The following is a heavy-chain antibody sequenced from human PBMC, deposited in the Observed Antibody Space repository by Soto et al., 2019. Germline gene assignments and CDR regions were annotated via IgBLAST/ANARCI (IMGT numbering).Heavy chain of an antibody. J-gene: IGHJ6*02. CDR3: ARGHIAAAGSEGDYYYYYGMDV. D-gene: IGHD6-13*01. CDR2: IIPIFGTA. V-gene: IGHV1-69*13. CDR1: GYPFSSYA. Sequence: SVKVSCKSSGYPFSSYAISWVRQAPGQGLEWMRGIIPIFGTANYAQKFQGRVTITADESTSTAYMELSGLRSEDTAVYYCARGHIAAAGSEGDYYYYYGMDVWGQGTTVTVSS.